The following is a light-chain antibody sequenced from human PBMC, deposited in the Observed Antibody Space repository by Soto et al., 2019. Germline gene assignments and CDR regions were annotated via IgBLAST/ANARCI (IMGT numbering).Light chain of an antibody. CDR1: QSISSY. CDR3: QDYNKWPPWT. CDR2: AAS. J-gene: IGKJ1*01. V-gene: IGKV1-39*02. Sequence: DIQMTQSPSSLSASVGDRVTITCRASQSISSYLNWYQQKPGKAPKLLIYAASSLQSGVPSRFSGSGSGTEFTLTISSLQSEDFAAYYCQDYNKWPPWTFGQGTKVDIK.